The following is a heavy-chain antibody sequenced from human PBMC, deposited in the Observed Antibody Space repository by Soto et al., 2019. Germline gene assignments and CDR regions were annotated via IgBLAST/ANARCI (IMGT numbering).Heavy chain of an antibody. CDR3: AREARVAASLSFDY. CDR1: GGTFSSYA. Sequence: SVKVSWKASGGTFSSYAISWVRQAPGQGLEWMGGIIPIFGTANYAQKFQGRVTITADESTSTAYMELSSLRSEDTAVYYCAREARVAASLSFDYWGQGTLVTVSS. D-gene: IGHD2-15*01. V-gene: IGHV1-69*13. CDR2: IIPIFGTA. J-gene: IGHJ4*02.